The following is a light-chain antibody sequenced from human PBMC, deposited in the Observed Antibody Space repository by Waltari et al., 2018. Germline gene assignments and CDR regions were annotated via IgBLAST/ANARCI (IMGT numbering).Light chain of an antibody. J-gene: IGKJ4*01. CDR2: AAS. CDR3: QQVNGYPLT. Sequence: DIQLTQSPSLLSASVGDRVTIPCRARQDISNSLGWYQQKPGKAPTFLIYAASTLQSGFPSRFSGSGSGTEFTLTISSLQPEDFATYYCQQVNGYPLTFGGGTKVEIK. CDR1: QDISNS. V-gene: IGKV1-9*01.